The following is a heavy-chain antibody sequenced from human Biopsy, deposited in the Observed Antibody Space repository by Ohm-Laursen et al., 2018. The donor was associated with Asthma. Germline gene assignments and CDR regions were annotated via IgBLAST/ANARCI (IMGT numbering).Heavy chain of an antibody. V-gene: IGHV4-30-4*01. CDR3: ARAQSYDDIYYGLDV. Sequence: TLSLTCSVFGGSVYSYDHHWSWIRQPPGKGLEWIGFIFYSGSTFYNPSLRSRITISVDTSKRQFSLSLRSVTVADTAVYFCARAQSYDDIYYGLDVWGQGTTVTVSS. CDR2: IFYSGST. J-gene: IGHJ6*02. D-gene: IGHD3-16*01. CDR1: GGSVYSYDHH.